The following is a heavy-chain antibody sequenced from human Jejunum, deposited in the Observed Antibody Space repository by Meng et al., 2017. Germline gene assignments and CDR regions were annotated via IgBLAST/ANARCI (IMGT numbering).Heavy chain of an antibody. D-gene: IGHD3-16*01. J-gene: IGHJ4*02. V-gene: IGHV3-30*18. Sequence: QVQLVESGGGVGQAGKSLRPSCPASGFSFSRKGMHWVRQAQGKGLEWVAVILFDGSYKYYADSVKDRFTISRDNSNSTLYLQMNSLRTEDTDVYYCAKDRLGGADNLDSWGQGTLVTVSS. CDR1: GFSFSRKG. CDR3: AKDRLGGADNLDS. CDR2: ILFDGSYK.